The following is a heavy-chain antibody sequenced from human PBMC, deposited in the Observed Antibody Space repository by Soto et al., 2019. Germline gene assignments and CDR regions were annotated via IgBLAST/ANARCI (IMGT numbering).Heavy chain of an antibody. D-gene: IGHD6-19*01. Sequence: SETLSLTCTVSGGSISSYYWSWIRQPPGKGLEWIVYIYYSGSTNYNPSLKSRVTISVDTSKNQFSLKLSSLTAADTAVYYCASFGIAVAGFTWGQGTMVTVSS. CDR3: ASFGIAVAGFT. CDR1: GGSISSYY. J-gene: IGHJ3*01. V-gene: IGHV4-59*08. CDR2: IYYSGST.